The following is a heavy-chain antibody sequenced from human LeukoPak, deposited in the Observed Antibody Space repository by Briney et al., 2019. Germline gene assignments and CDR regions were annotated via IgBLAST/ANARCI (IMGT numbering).Heavy chain of an antibody. Sequence: SETLSLTCTVSGGSISSHYWSWIRQPPGKGLEWIGEINHSGSTNYNPSLKSRVTISVDTSKNQFSLKLSSVTAADTAVYYCARGGAQNTYYDFWSGYYYFDYWGQGTLVTVSS. V-gene: IGHV4-34*01. CDR3: ARGGAQNTYYDFWSGYYYFDY. D-gene: IGHD3-3*01. CDR2: INHSGST. CDR1: GGSISSHY. J-gene: IGHJ4*02.